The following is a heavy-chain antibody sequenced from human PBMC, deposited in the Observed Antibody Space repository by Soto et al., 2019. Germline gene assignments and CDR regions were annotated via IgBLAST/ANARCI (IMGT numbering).Heavy chain of an antibody. J-gene: IGHJ4*02. Sequence: QVQLVQSGAEVKKPGSSVKVSCKASADTFTGYTVTWVRQAPGQGLEWVGRVIPILGASNFAQKFQGRVTLSADKSTDTTYNVLTGLTSEDTAVYYCARSRGSYYSNFDSWGQGTLVTVSS. CDR1: ADTFTGYT. CDR2: VIPILGAS. D-gene: IGHD3-10*01. CDR3: ARSRGSYYSNFDS. V-gene: IGHV1-69*08.